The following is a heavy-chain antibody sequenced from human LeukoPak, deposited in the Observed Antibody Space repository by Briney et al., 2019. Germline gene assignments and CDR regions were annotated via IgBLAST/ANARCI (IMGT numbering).Heavy chain of an antibody. CDR3: ARDRIPGIAVSGFDY. Sequence: GASVKVSCKASGGTFSSYAISRVRQAPGQGLEWMGGIIPIFGTANYAQKFQGRVTITADESTSTAYMELSSLRSEDTAVYYCARDRIPGIAVSGFDYWGQGTLVTVSS. D-gene: IGHD6-19*01. V-gene: IGHV1-69*13. CDR1: GGTFSSYA. CDR2: IIPIFGTA. J-gene: IGHJ4*02.